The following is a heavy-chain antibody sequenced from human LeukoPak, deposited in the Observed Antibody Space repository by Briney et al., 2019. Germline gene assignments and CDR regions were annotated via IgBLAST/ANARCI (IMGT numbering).Heavy chain of an antibody. CDR3: ARYDFWSGYLDY. J-gene: IGHJ4*02. CDR1: GGSISSYY. Sequence: SETLSLTCTVSGGSISSYYWSWIGQPPGKGLEWIGYIYYSGSTNYNPSLKGRVTISVDTSMNQFSLKLSSVTAADTAVYYCARYDFWSGYLDYWGQGTLLTVSS. CDR2: IYYSGST. D-gene: IGHD3-3*01. V-gene: IGHV4-59*01.